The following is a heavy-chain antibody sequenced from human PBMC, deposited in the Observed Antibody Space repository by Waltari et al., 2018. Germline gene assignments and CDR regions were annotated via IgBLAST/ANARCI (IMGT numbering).Heavy chain of an antibody. CDR1: GGSFSTHA. D-gene: IGHD6-13*01. J-gene: IGHJ3*02. Sequence: QVQLVQSGAELKKPGSSVKVSCKVSGGSFSTHAITWVRQAPGQGLEWMGEIIPMFGTANYAQKIQDRVTINTDESMTTAYRHLSSLTSDDTAVYYCARGGLYGQQLLESAFEIWGQGTKVTVSS. CDR2: IIPMFGTA. V-gene: IGHV1-69*05. CDR3: ARGGLYGQQLLESAFEI.